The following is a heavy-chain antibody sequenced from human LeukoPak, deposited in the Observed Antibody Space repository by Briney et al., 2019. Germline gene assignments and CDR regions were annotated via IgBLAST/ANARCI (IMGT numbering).Heavy chain of an antibody. CDR3: ARDRGSGSYPFDY. CDR2: ISGSGSSI. D-gene: IGHD3-10*01. J-gene: IGHJ4*02. V-gene: IGHV3-48*02. CDR1: GFSFSSNS. Sequence: TGGSLRLSCGASGFSFSSNSMNWVRQAPGKGLEWVSYISGSGSSIYYADSVKGRFTISRDNAKSSLYLQMNSLRDEDTAVYYCARDRGSGSYPFDYWGQGTLVTVSS.